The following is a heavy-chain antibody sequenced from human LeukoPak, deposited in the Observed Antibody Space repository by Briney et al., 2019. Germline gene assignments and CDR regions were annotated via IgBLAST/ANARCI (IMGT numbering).Heavy chain of an antibody. CDR1: GFAFGSDA. D-gene: IGHD3-9*01. Sequence: VGSLRLSCAASGFAFGSDAMNWVRQVPGEGLERVADITGTGAVTHYADSVKGRFTIPRDNSENTLYLQMNSLRAEDTAIYYCAKDRVGGYFVPIDSWGQGTLVTVSS. V-gene: IGHV3-23*01. J-gene: IGHJ4*02. CDR3: AKDRVGGYFVPIDS. CDR2: ITGTGAVT.